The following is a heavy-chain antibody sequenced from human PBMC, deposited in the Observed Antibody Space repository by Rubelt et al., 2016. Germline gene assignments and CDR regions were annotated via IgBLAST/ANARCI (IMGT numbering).Heavy chain of an antibody. J-gene: IGHJ4*02. CDR2: IKSKTDGGTT. CDR1: GFTFSNAW. D-gene: IGHD6-19*01. CDR3: TTDPIAVAGTDWIDY. V-gene: IGHV3-15*01. Sequence: EVQLVESGGGLVKPGGSLRLSCAASGFTFSNAWMSWVRQAPGKGLEWVGRIKSKTDGGTTDYAAPVKGRFTISRDDSKNTLYLQMNSLKTEDTAVYYCTTDPIAVAGTDWIDYWGQGTLVTVSS.